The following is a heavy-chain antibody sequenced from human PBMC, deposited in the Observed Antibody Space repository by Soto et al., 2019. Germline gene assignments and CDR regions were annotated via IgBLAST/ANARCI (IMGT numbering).Heavy chain of an antibody. V-gene: IGHV4-39*01. CDR3: ARTATGTNRWFDP. Sequence: SETLSLTCTVSDGSISNNIYYWGWIRQPPGKGLEWIGSIYYSGSTNYNPSLKSRVTISIDTSKNQFSLKLNSVTAADTAVYWCARTATGTNRWFDPWGQGTLVTVSS. CDR2: IYYSGST. CDR1: DGSISNNIYY. J-gene: IGHJ5*02. D-gene: IGHD4-17*01.